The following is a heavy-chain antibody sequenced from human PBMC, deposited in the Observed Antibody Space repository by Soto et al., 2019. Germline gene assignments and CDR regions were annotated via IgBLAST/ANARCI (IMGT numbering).Heavy chain of an antibody. CDR2: ISWNSGNI. D-gene: IGHD1-26*01. CDR1: GFTFGDYA. CDR3: AKGDFGESYSGVLAS. Sequence: GGSLRLSCAASGFTFGDYAMHWVRQAPGKGLEWVSCISWNSGNIDYADSVKGRFTVSRDNTKNSLSLQMNSLRPEDTALYYCAKGDFGESYSGVLASWGQGTLVTVS. J-gene: IGHJ4*02. V-gene: IGHV3-9*01.